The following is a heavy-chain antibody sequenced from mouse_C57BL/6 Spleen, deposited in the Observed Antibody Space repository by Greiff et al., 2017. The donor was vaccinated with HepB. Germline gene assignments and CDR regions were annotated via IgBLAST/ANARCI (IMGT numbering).Heavy chain of an antibody. CDR2: INPSSGYT. CDR3: ARSSHYYGSSSYAMDY. V-gene: IGHV1-4*01. Sequence: QVQLQQSGAELARPGASVKMSCKASGYTFTSYTTHWVKQRPGQGLEWIGYINPSSGYTKYNQKFKDKATLTADKSSSTAYMQLSSLTSEDSAVYYCARSSHYYGSSSYAMDYWGQGTSVTVSS. D-gene: IGHD1-1*01. CDR1: GYTFTSYT. J-gene: IGHJ4*01.